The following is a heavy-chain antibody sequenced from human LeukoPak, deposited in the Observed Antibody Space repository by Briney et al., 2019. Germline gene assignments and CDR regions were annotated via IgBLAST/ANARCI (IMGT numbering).Heavy chain of an antibody. CDR1: GGSSSGYY. J-gene: IGHJ4*02. CDR3: ARVVVHEVLDGSFDY. Sequence: SETLSLTCAVYGGSSSGYYWSWIRQPPGKGLEWIGEINHSGSTNYNPSLKSRVTISVDTSKDQFSLKLSSVTAADTAVYYCARVVVHEVLDGSFDYWGQGTLVTVSS. D-gene: IGHD2-21*01. CDR2: INHSGST. V-gene: IGHV4-34*01.